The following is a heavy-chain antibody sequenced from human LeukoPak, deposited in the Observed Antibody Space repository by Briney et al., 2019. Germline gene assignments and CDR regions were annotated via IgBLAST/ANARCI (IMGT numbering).Heavy chain of an antibody. J-gene: IGHJ6*02. V-gene: IGHV3-11*01. CDR1: GFTFSDYY. Sequence: GGSLRLTCAASGFTFSDYYINWIRQAPGKGLEWLSYISGNGRFIEYADSVKGRFTISRDNAQNLLYLQMNSLRAEDTAIYYCARDLNTGMDVWGRGTTVTVSS. CDR2: ISGNGRFI. CDR3: ARDLNTGMDV.